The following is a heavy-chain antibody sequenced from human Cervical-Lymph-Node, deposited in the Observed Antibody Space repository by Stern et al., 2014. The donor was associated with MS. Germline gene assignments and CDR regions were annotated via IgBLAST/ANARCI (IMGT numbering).Heavy chain of an antibody. V-gene: IGHV4-59*08. D-gene: IGHD6-6*01. CDR3: ARGYTTSSGRPDY. J-gene: IGHJ4*02. Sequence: QVQLQESGPGLVKPSETLSLTCTVSGGSTSSYYWSWIRQPPGKGLEWIGYISSSGGTKYNPSLKRRVTISVDTSKDQLALNLSPVTAADAAVYYCARGYTTSSGRPDYWGQGTLVTVST. CDR1: GGSTSSYY. CDR2: ISSSGGT.